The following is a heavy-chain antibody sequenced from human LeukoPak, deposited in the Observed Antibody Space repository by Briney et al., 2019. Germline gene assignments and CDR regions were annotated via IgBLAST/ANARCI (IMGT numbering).Heavy chain of an antibody. CDR3: TTGPDPTFDY. J-gene: IGHJ4*02. Sequence: GGSLRLSCAASGFTFSSVWGRWVRQAPGKGLEWVGRIKSKAAGGTTDYAAPVKGRFTISRNDSKNTLYLQMNSLKTEDTAIYYCTTGPDPTFDYWGRGTLVTVSS. V-gene: IGHV3-15*01. CDR2: IKSKAAGGTT. CDR1: GFTFSSVW.